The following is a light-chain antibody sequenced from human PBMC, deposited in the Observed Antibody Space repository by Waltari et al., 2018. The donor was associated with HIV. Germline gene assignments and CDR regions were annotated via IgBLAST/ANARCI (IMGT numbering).Light chain of an antibody. V-gene: IGLV1-40*01. Sequence: QSVLTQPPSVSGAPGQRVTISCTGSTSNLGAGYNVHWYQQFPGTAPKLLIYLNTNRPAGVPDRFSGSKSGTSASLAIAGLQAEDEADYYCQSYDSSLTTWVFGGGTKLTVL. CDR3: QSYDSSLTTWV. J-gene: IGLJ3*02. CDR2: LNT. CDR1: TSNLGAGYN.